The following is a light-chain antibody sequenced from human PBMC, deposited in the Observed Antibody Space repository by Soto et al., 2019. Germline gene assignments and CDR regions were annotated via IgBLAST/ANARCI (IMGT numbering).Light chain of an antibody. CDR3: QESYSTPSVT. V-gene: IGKV1-9*01. Sequence: DIQLTQSPYFLSASVGDRVTITCRASQGIGSYLAWYQQKPGKAPKLLISGASTLQSGVPSRFSGSGSGTEFTLTISSLQPEDFATYYCQESYSTPSVTFGPGTKVDIK. J-gene: IGKJ3*01. CDR2: GAS. CDR1: QGIGSY.